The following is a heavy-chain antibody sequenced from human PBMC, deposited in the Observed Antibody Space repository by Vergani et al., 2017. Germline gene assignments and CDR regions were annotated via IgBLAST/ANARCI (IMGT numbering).Heavy chain of an antibody. J-gene: IGHJ6*02. CDR2: FYTGGGP. CDR1: GGSISSGSYY. D-gene: IGHD6-13*01. V-gene: IGHV4-61*02. Sequence: QVQLQESGPGLVRPSQTLSLTCTVSGGSISSGSYYWSWFRQPAGKGLEWIGRFYTGGGPSSNPSLKSRVTISVDTSKNQFSLQLSSVTAADTAVYYCARDPLYSTTWPFLLLDMDVWGQGTTVTVSS. CDR3: ARDPLYSTTWPFLLLDMDV.